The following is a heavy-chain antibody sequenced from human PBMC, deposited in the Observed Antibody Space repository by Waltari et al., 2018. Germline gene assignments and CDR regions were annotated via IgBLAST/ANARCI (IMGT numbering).Heavy chain of an antibody. CDR3: AREWVAVLVGATQSLDY. D-gene: IGHD2-15*01. V-gene: IGHV1-2*02. CDR2: INPNSGGT. CDR1: GYTFTGNY. J-gene: IGHJ4*02. Sequence: QVQLVQSGAEVKKPGASVKVSCEASGYTFTGNYIYRVRQAPGQGLEWMGWINPNSGGTHYSQKFQDRVTMTRDTSISTAYMELSSLRSDDTAVYYCAREWVAVLVGATQSLDYWGQGTLVTVSS.